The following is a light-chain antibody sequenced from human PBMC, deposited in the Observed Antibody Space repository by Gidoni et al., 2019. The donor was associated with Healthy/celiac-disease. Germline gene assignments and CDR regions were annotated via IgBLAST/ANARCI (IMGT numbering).Light chain of an antibody. CDR3: SSYTSSSTVV. V-gene: IGLV2-14*01. CDR2: EVS. Sequence: QSPLTQPASVSGSPGQSITISCTGTSSDVGGYNYVSWYQQHTGKPRKRMMYEVSNRPSRVANRFSGAKSGNTASLSITGLQAEDEADYDCSSYTSSSTVVFGGGTKLSVL. CDR1: SSDVGGYNY. J-gene: IGLJ2*01.